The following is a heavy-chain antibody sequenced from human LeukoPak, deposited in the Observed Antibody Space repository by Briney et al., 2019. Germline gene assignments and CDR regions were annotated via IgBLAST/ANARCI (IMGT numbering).Heavy chain of an antibody. D-gene: IGHD1-14*01. CDR2: ITGDSGRT. J-gene: IGHJ4*02. CDR3: AKDFQNLALHY. CDR1: GFSFSSYA. V-gene: IGHV3-23*01. Sequence: GGSLRLSCAASGFSFSSYAMSWVRQAPGKGLEWVSRITGDSGRTYYSDCVKGRFTISRDNSKNTVYLQMNSLRAEDTALYYCAKDFQNLALHYWGQGTVVTVSS.